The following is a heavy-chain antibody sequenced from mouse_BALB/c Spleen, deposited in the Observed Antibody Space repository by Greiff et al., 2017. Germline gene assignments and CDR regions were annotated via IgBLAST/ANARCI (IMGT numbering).Heavy chain of an antibody. CDR3: ARDSPTMMRAGYAMDY. D-gene: IGHD2-4*01. CDR2: INSNGGST. Sequence: EVQLVESGGGLVQPGGSLKLSCAASGFTFSSYGMSWVRQTPDKRLELVATINSNGGSTYYPDSVKGRITISRDNAKYPLYLQMSSMKSEDTAMYYCARDSPTMMRAGYAMDYWGEGTTVTVSS. J-gene: IGHJ4*01. V-gene: IGHV5-6-3*01. CDR1: GFTFSSYG.